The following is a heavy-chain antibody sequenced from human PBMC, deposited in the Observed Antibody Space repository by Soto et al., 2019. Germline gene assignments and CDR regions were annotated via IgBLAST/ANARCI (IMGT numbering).Heavy chain of an antibody. V-gene: IGHV3-48*02. Sequence: GGSLRLSCTASGFTFNTYNMNWVRQAPGKGLEWVSYISSSSYTIKYADSVEGRFTVSRDNGKKSLYLQMNSLRDEDTAVYFCAREISLSAGSYFDYWGQGTLVTVSS. CDR1: GFTFNTYN. D-gene: IGHD3-10*01. CDR2: ISSSSYTI. J-gene: IGHJ4*02. CDR3: AREISLSAGSYFDY.